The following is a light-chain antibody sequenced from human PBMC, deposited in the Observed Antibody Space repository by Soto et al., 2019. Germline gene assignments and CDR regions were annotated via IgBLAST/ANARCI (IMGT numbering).Light chain of an antibody. Sequence: QSALTQPASMSGSPGQSITISCAGTSNDVGSYNVVSWYQHHPVKAPKLMIYEGSKRPSGVSXRFFGSKSGDTAFLTISGXXAXDXXXXXCCSYARAGIVVFFGGTKFTVL. J-gene: IGLJ2*01. CDR1: SNDVGSYNV. V-gene: IGLV2-23*01. CDR2: EGS. CDR3: CSYARAGIVV.